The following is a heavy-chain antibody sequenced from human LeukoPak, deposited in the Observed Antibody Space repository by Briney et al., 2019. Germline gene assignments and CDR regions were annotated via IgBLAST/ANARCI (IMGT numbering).Heavy chain of an antibody. J-gene: IGHJ4*02. D-gene: IGHD2-15*01. Sequence: GGSLRLSCAASGFTFSDYWMHWVREAPGKGLVWVSRINTDMSSTIYTDSVKGRFTISRDNAKNTLYLQMNSLRAEDTAVYYCARDLSHCSGGTCFSAHFDYWGLGTLVTVSS. CDR3: ARDLSHCSGGTCFSAHFDY. CDR1: GFTFSDYW. V-gene: IGHV3-74*01. CDR2: INTDMSST.